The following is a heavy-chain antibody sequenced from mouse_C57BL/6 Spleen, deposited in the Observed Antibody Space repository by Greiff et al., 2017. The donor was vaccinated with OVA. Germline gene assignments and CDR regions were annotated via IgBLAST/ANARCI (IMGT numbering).Heavy chain of an antibody. CDR1: GFTFSDYY. V-gene: IGHV5-16*01. J-gene: IGHJ1*03. D-gene: IGHD2-2*01. Sequence: EVKLMESEGGLVQPGSSMKLSCTASGFTFSDYYMAWVRQVPEKGLEWVANINYDGSSTYYLDSLKSRFIISRDNAKNILYLQMSSLKSEDTATYYCARDGGYYWYFDVWGTGTTVTVSS. CDR2: INYDGSST. CDR3: ARDGGYYWYFDV.